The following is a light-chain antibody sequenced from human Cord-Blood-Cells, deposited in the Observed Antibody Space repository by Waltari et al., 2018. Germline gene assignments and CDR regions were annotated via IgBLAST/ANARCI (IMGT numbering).Light chain of an antibody. V-gene: IGLV3-21*04. CDR3: QVWDSSSDHLYV. Sequence: SYVLTQPPSASVAPGKTARLTCRGNTISSKPAHWYQQKPGQAPVLVIYYDSDRPSGIPERFSGSNSGNTATLTISRVEAGDEADYYCQVWDSSSDHLYVFGTGTKVTVL. CDR2: YDS. J-gene: IGLJ1*01. CDR1: TISSKP.